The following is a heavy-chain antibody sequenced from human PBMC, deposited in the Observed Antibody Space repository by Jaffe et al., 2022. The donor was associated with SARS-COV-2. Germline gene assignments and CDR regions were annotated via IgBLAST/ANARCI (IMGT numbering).Heavy chain of an antibody. J-gene: IGHJ5*02. CDR2: INAGNGNT. CDR3: ARGGGSGQNQNWFDP. V-gene: IGHV1-3*01. D-gene: IGHD2-15*01. Sequence: QVQLVQSGAEVKKPGASVKVSCTASGYTFTSNVMHWVRQAPGQRLEWMGWINAGNGNTKYSQKFQGRVTITRDTSASTAYMELSSLTSEDTAVYYCARGGGSGQNQNWFDPWGQGTLVTVSS. CDR1: GYTFTSNV.